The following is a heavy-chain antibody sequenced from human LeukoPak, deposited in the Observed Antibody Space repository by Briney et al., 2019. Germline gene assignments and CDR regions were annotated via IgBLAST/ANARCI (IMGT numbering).Heavy chain of an antibody. Sequence: TGGSLRLSCAASGFTFRNFWMGWGRQAPGKGLEWVANIKQDGSEEYYVDSVKGRFTISRDNAKNSLYLQMNSLRAEDTAVFYWARETRGEYWGQGTPVTVSS. CDR1: GFTFRNFW. CDR3: ARETRGEY. CDR2: IKQDGSEE. D-gene: IGHD3-10*01. J-gene: IGHJ4*02. V-gene: IGHV3-7*01.